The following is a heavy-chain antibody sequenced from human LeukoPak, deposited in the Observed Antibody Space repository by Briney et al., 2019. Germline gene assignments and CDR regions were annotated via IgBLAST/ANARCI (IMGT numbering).Heavy chain of an antibody. CDR1: GFTFSSYV. J-gene: IGHJ4*02. CDR3: AKSRARSEGSSGSTDS. CDR2: ISSSGGTT. Sequence: GGSLRLSCAASGFTFSSYVMSWVRQAPGKGLDWVSHISSSGGTTYYADSVKGRFTISRDNFQNMLYLQRHSLRVEDTAVYYCAKSRARSEGSSGSTDSWGQGTLLTVSS. D-gene: IGHD3-22*01. V-gene: IGHV3-23*01.